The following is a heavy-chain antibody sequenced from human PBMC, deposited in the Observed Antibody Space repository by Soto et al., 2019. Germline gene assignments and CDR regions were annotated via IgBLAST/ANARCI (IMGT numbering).Heavy chain of an antibody. D-gene: IGHD3-10*01. J-gene: IGHJ4*02. CDR2: IDWDDDK. CDR1: GFSLSPSAMC. Sequence: SDPTLVNPTQTLTLTCTFSGFSLSPSAMCVSWIRQPPGKALESLALIDWDDDKYYSTSLKTSLTTSKDTSKNQVVLTITNMDPVDTATYYCARGVGDLLWKGRPYYFDYWGQGTLVTVSS. V-gene: IGHV2-70*01. CDR3: ARGVGDLLWKGRPYYFDY.